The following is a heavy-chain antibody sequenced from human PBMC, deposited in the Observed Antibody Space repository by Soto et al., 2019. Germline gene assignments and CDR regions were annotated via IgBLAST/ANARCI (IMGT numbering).Heavy chain of an antibody. CDR3: ARTRDTYYYDSSGYLF. CDR2: IIPIFGTA. J-gene: IGHJ4*02. D-gene: IGHD3-22*01. Sequence: SVKVSCKASGGTFSSYAISWVRQAPGQGLEWMGGIIPIFGTANYAQKFQGRVTITADESTSTAYMELSSLRSEDTAVYYCARTRDTYYYDSSGYLFWGQGTLVTVSS. CDR1: GGTFSSYA. V-gene: IGHV1-69*13.